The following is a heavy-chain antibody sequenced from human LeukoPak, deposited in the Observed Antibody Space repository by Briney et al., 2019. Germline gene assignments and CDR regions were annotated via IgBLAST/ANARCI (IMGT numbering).Heavy chain of an antibody. D-gene: IGHD6-13*01. Sequence: PSETLSLTCAVSGGSIGSSNWWSWVRQPPGKGLEWIGEIYHSGSTNYNPSLKSRVTISVDKSKNQFSLKLSSVTAADTALYYCAKAMAAAAAEEYDYWGQGTLVTVSS. CDR3: AKAMAAAAAEEYDY. CDR2: IYHSGST. CDR1: GGSIGSSNW. V-gene: IGHV4-4*02. J-gene: IGHJ4*02.